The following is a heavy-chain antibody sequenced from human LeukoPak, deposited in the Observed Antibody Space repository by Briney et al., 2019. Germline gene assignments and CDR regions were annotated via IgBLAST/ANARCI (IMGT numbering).Heavy chain of an antibody. CDR1: GYTFTNYA. D-gene: IGHD6-13*01. J-gene: IGHJ5*02. CDR2: INDGNGNT. V-gene: IGHV1-3*01. CDR3: ARDSPAGRDCFDP. Sequence: ASVKVSCKASGYTFTNYAMHWVRQAPGQRLEWMGWINDGNGNTEYSQKFQGRVTITRDTSASTAYMELSSLRSEDTAVYYCARDSPAGRDCFDPWGQGTLVTVSS.